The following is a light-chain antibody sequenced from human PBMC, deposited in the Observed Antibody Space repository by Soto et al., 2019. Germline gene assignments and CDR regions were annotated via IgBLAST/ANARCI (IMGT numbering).Light chain of an antibody. CDR2: DAS. J-gene: IGKJ4*01. CDR1: QSVHSY. Sequence: EIVLTQSPATLSLSPGERATLSCRASQSVHSYLAWYRLKPGQAPRLLIYDASNRATGIPARFSGSGSGTDFPPTIGSLEPEDFAVYYCQQRSHWPVTFGGGTRVEIK. CDR3: QQRSHWPVT. V-gene: IGKV3-11*01.